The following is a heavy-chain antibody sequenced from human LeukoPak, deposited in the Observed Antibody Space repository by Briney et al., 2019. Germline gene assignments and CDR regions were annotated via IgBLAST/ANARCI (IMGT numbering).Heavy chain of an antibody. Sequence: SETLSLTCAVYGGSFSGYFWTWIRQPPGKGLEWIGEITHSGSTNYNPSLKSRVIISTDTSNNQFSLKLSSVTAADTAVYYCARVAGTLRGYSYGPYYYYYGMDVWGQGTTVTVSS. J-gene: IGHJ6*02. CDR2: ITHSGST. CDR1: GGSFSGYF. CDR3: ARVAGTLRGYSYGPYYYYYGMDV. D-gene: IGHD5-18*01. V-gene: IGHV4-34*01.